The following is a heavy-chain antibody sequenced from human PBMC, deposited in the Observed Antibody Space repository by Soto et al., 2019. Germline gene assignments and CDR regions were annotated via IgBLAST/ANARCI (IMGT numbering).Heavy chain of an antibody. D-gene: IGHD2-21*02. CDR1: GDTFTDYY. J-gene: IGHJ4*02. V-gene: IGHV1-46*01. CDR2: VNPRGGHT. Sequence: QVQLMQSGAEVKKPGASVKVSCKASGDTFTDYYIHWVRQAPGQGLEWMGTVNPRGGHTTYAQHSLGSVTRTRDPSTSTLYMEVTSLTSDDTAIYYCARGGLLVVVTAAFDYCSQGTLVTVSS. CDR3: ARGGLLVVVTAAFDY.